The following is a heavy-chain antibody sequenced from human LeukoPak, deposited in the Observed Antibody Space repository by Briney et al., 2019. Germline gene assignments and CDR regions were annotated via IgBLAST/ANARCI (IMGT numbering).Heavy chain of an antibody. V-gene: IGHV4-39*01. Sequence: SETLSLTCTVSGGSLSSSSYFGGWIRPPPAKGLEWFWSLYYSVRTYFPPSLANRVTISVDPSKNQFSLKLVCVLAARTCMYVCGSLKGYVVYWGQGSLVTVSS. CDR2: LYYSVRT. CDR1: GGSLSSSSYF. CDR3: GSLKGYVVY. J-gene: IGHJ4*02.